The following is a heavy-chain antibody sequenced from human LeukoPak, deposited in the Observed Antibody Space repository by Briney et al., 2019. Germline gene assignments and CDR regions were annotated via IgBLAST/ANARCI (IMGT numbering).Heavy chain of an antibody. J-gene: IGHJ4*02. V-gene: IGHV1-18*01. D-gene: IGHD2-21*01. CDR1: GYTFTSYG. Sequence: ASVKVSCKASGYTFTSYGISWVRQAPGQGLEWMGWISAYNGNTNYAQKLQGRVTMTTDTSTSTAYMELSSLRSEDTAVYYCAKESHTSYCGGDCYSDYWGQGTLVTVSS. CDR3: AKESHTSYCGGDCYSDY. CDR2: ISAYNGNT.